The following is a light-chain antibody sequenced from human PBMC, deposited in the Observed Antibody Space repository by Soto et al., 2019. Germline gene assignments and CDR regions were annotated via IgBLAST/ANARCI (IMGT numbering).Light chain of an antibody. J-gene: IGKJ4*01. V-gene: IGKV3-11*01. CDR2: DAS. CDR1: QSVGSY. Sequence: EIVLTQSPATLSLSPGDRATLSCRASQSVGSYLGWYQQRPGQAPRLLIYDASNRATGMPARFSGSGSGTDFTLTISSLEPEDFAVYYSQQRSDWPSTFGGGTKVEIK. CDR3: QQRSDWPST.